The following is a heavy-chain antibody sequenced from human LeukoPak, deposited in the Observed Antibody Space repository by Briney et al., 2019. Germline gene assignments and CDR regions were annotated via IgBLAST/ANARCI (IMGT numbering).Heavy chain of an antibody. J-gene: IGHJ4*02. Sequence: GGSLRLSCAASGFTFSNYGMSWVRQAPGKGLEWVSSISSSSSYIYYADSVKGRFTISRDNAKNSLYLQMNSLRAEDTAVYYCARGAYYYDSSGYYDWGQGTLVTVSS. CDR1: GFTFSNYG. CDR2: ISSSSSYI. D-gene: IGHD3-22*01. V-gene: IGHV3-21*01. CDR3: ARGAYYYDSSGYYD.